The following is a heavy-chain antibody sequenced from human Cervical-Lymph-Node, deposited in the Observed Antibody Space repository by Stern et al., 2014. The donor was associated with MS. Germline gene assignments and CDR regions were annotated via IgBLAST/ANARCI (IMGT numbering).Heavy chain of an antibody. Sequence: VQLVQSGAEVKKPGAPVNVSCAASGFVFTGYYLHWVRQAPGQGLEWMGWINLKSGGTNYAQKFHDRVPMTRDTSTNTASLHLASLTSGDTAIYYCAREQWKEGFATWGQGTPVTVSS. CDR3: AREQWKEGFAT. D-gene: IGHD1-1*01. V-gene: IGHV1-2*02. CDR2: INLKSGGT. CDR1: GFVFTGYY. J-gene: IGHJ4*02.